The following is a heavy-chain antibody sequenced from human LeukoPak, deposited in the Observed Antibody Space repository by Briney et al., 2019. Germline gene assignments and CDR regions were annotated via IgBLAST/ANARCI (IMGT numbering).Heavy chain of an antibody. V-gene: IGHV4-38-2*01. D-gene: IGHD2-2*01. Sequence: SETLSLTCGVSGDSISSGYYWGWIRQSPGKGLEWIGSIYHSGSTYYNPSLKSRVTISVDTSKNQFSLRLSSVIAADTAVYYRARPASTSFYDPFDYWGQGILVTVSS. CDR1: GDSISSGYY. J-gene: IGHJ4*02. CDR2: IYHSGST. CDR3: ARPASTSFYDPFDY.